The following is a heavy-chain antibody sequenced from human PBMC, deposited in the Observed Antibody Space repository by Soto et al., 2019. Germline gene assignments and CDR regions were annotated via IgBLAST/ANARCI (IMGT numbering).Heavy chain of an antibody. Sequence: GGSLRLSCAASGFTFRNFAMDWVRPAPGKGLEWVSGISVSGGTTYYADSVRGRFTVSRDNSKNSVFLQMNSLRAEATAVYFGAKGIFYYLSSGYNLFDYWGQGPLVTVSS. CDR2: ISVSGGTT. D-gene: IGHD3-22*01. V-gene: IGHV3-23*01. CDR1: GFTFRNFA. J-gene: IGHJ4*02. CDR3: AKGIFYYLSSGYNLFDY.